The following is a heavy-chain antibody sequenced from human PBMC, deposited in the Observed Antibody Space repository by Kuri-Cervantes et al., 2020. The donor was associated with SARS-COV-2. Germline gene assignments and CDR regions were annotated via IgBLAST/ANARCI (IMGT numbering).Heavy chain of an antibody. D-gene: IGHD3-16*01. CDR3: AKVIYSGGGAFDI. CDR2: ISYDGSNK. V-gene: IGHV3-30*18. CDR1: GFTFSSYG. Sequence: GGSLRLSCAASGFTFSSYGMHWVRQAPGKGLEWVAVISYDGSNKYYEDSVKGRFTISRDNSKNTLYLQMNSLRAEDTAAYYCAKVIYSGGGAFDIWGQGTVVTVSS. J-gene: IGHJ3*02.